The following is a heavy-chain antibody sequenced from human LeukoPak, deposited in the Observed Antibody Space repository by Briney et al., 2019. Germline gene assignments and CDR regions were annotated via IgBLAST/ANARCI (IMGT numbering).Heavy chain of an antibody. D-gene: IGHD4-11*01. CDR3: ATPRRTTNYYYGMDV. CDR2: IYSGGST. Sequence: GGSLRLSCAASGFTVSSNYMSWVRQAPGKGLEWVSVIYSGGSTYYADSVKGRFTTSRHNSKNTLYLQMNSLRAEDTAVYYCATPRRTTNYYYGMDVWGQGTTVTVSS. J-gene: IGHJ6*02. CDR1: GFTVSSNY. V-gene: IGHV3-53*04.